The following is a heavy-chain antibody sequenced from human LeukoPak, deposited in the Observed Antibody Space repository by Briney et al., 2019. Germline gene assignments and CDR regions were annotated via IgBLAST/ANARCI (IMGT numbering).Heavy chain of an antibody. CDR2: IYSGGST. D-gene: IGHD4-11*01. CDR3: ARPRRQYGLGLGY. V-gene: IGHV3-66*02. Sequence: QTGGPLRLSCAASGFTVSSNYISWVRQAPGKGLEWVSVIYSGGSTYYADSVKGRFTISRDNSKNTLYLQMNSLRAEDTAVYYCARPRRQYGLGLGYWGQGTLVTVSS. CDR1: GFTVSSNY. J-gene: IGHJ4*02.